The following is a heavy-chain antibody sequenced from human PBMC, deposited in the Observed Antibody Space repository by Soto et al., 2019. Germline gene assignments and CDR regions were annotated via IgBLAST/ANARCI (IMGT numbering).Heavy chain of an antibody. CDR3: AKALDSSSWYYYYGMDV. Sequence: GSLRLSCAASGFTFSSYAMSWVRQAPGKGLEWVSAISGSGGSTYYADSVKGRYTISRDNSKNTLYLQMNSLRAEDTAVYYCAKALDSSSWYYYYGMDVWGQGTTVTVSS. CDR2: ISGSGGST. V-gene: IGHV3-23*01. J-gene: IGHJ6*02. CDR1: GFTFSSYA. D-gene: IGHD6-13*01.